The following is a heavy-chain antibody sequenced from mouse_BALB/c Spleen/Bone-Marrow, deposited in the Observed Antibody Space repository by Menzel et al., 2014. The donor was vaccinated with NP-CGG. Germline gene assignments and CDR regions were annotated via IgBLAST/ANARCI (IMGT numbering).Heavy chain of an antibody. Sequence: EVKLVESGPSLVKPSQPLSLTCSVTGDSITSGYWNWTRTFPGNKLEYMGYITHSGYTYYNPSLKSRISFTRDTSKNQFYLQLNSVTTEDTATYYCARSPYDGYYVFAYWGQGTLVTVSA. CDR2: ITHSGYT. V-gene: IGHV3-8*02. J-gene: IGHJ3*01. CDR1: GDSITSGY. D-gene: IGHD2-3*01. CDR3: ARSPYDGYYVFAY.